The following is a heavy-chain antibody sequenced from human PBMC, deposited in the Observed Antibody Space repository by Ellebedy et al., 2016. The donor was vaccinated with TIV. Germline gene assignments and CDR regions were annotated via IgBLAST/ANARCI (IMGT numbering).Heavy chain of an antibody. J-gene: IGHJ3*02. V-gene: IGHV3-48*04. D-gene: IGHD7-27*01. CDR1: GFTFTPYS. CDR2: ISGSGITL. Sequence: GGSLRLSCTASGFTFTPYSMNWVRQAPGKGLEWISYISGSGITLYYADSVKGRFTISRDNTKNSLYLQMNGLRAEDTAVYFCARDMAWGNERVNDAFDIWGRGTLVTVSS. CDR3: ARDMAWGNERVNDAFDI.